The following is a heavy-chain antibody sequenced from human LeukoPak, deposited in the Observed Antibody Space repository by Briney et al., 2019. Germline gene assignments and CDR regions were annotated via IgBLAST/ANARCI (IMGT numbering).Heavy chain of an antibody. CDR3: ARQGFTVSYYFLDY. CDR2: VYATGST. V-gene: IGHV4-4*07. D-gene: IGHD3-10*01. Sequence: SETLSLTCDVSGDLFKNYWWGWVRQPPGKGLEWIGRVYATGSTRFNPSLKSRLTMSMDTSTNQLSLKLTSVTAADTAVYFCARQGFTVSYYFLDYWSQGTLVAVPS. CDR1: GDLFKNYW. J-gene: IGHJ4*02.